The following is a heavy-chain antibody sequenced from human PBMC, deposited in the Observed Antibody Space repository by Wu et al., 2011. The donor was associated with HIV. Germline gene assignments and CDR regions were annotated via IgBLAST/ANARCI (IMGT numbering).Heavy chain of an antibody. V-gene: IGHV1-2*02. CDR3: ARDPYSSSFYYYYFMDV. Sequence: QVQLVQSGAEMKKPEASVKVSCKASGYTFTGYYMHWVRQAPGQGLEWMGWINPNSGGTNYAQKFQDRVTMTRDTSITTAYMELSRLRSDDTAVYYCARDPYSSSFYYYYFMDVWGKGTTVTVSS. D-gene: IGHD6-6*01. CDR1: GYTFTGYY. J-gene: IGHJ6*03. CDR2: INPNSGGT.